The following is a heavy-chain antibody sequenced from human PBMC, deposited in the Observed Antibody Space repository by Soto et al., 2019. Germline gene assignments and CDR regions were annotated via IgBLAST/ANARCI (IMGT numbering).Heavy chain of an antibody. J-gene: IGHJ4*02. CDR1: GFTFSNAW. D-gene: IGHD3-16*02. Sequence: GGSLRLSCAASGFTFSNAWMNWVRQAPGKGLEWVGRIKSKTDGGTTDYAAPVKGRFTISRDDSKTTLYLQMNSLKTEDTAVYYCTTGQDYVWGSYRYTGPYDYWGQGTLVTVSS. CDR2: IKSKTDGGTT. V-gene: IGHV3-15*07. CDR3: TTGQDYVWGSYRYTGPYDY.